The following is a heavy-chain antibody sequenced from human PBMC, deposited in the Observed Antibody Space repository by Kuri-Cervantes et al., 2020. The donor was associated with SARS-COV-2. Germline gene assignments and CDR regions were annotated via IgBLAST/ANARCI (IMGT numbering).Heavy chain of an antibody. D-gene: IGHD1-1*01. V-gene: IGHV4-34*01. CDR3: ARHGNGASLFY. J-gene: IGHJ4*02. CDR1: GGSFSGYY. CDR2: INYSGST. Sequence: GSLRLSCAVYGGSFSGYYWSWIRQPPGKGLEWIGEINYSGSTNYNPSLKSRVTISVDTSKNQFSLKLSSVTAADTAVYYCARHGNGASLFYWGQGTLVTGAS.